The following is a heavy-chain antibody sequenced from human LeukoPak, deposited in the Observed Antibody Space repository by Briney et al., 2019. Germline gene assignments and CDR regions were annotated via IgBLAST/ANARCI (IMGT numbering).Heavy chain of an antibody. D-gene: IGHD3-22*01. CDR3: ARDRMIVVVSNWFDP. CDR1: GFTFDDYA. Sequence: GGSLRLSCAASGFTFDDYAMHWVRQAPGKGLEWVSGISWNSGSIGYADSVKGRFTISRDNAKKSLYLQMNSLRAEDTAVYYCARDRMIVVVSNWFDPWGQGTLVTVSS. J-gene: IGHJ5*02. CDR2: ISWNSGSI. V-gene: IGHV3-9*01.